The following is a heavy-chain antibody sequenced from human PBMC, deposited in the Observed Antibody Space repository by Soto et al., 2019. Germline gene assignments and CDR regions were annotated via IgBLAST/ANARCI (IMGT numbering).Heavy chain of an antibody. CDR2: IYYSGST. D-gene: IGHD3-22*01. J-gene: IGHJ5*02. Sequence: SETLSLTCTVSGGSISSYYWSWIRQPPGKGLEWIGYIYYSGSTNYNPSLKSRVTISVDTSKNQFSLKLSSVTAADTAVYYCARAFRYYDSSGYGNWGDPWGQGTLVTVS. CDR1: GGSISSYY. V-gene: IGHV4-59*01. CDR3: ARAFRYYDSSGYGNWGDP.